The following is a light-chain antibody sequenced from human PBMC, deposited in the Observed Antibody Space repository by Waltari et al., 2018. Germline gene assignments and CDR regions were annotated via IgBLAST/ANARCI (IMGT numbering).Light chain of an antibody. CDR1: QTVTTF. V-gene: IGKV1-39*01. Sequence: GDRVSITCRASQTVTTFLNWYQQKPGKAPQVLIFAASNLQSGVPSRFSGSGSGTEFTLTISSLQPEDFATYFCQQSYSNPWTFGQGTKVEIK. J-gene: IGKJ1*01. CDR3: QQSYSNPWT. CDR2: AAS.